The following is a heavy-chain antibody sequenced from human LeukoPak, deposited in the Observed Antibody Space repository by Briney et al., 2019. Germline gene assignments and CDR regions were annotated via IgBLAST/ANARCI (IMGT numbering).Heavy chain of an antibody. V-gene: IGHV3-30-3*01. Sequence: PGGSLRLSCAASGFTFSSYAMHWVRQAPGKGLEWVAVISYDGSNKYYADSVKGRFTISRDNSKNTLYLQMNSLRAEDTAVYYCARVGYGRPGSGYYGDLDYWGQGTLVTVSS. D-gene: IGHD4-17*01. J-gene: IGHJ4*02. CDR1: GFTFSSYA. CDR3: ARVGYGRPGSGYYGDLDY. CDR2: ISYDGSNK.